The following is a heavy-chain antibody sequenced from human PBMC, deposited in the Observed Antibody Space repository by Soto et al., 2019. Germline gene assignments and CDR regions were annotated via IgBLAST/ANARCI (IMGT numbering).Heavy chain of an antibody. CDR3: ARDARGTRGFDEMDI. CDR1: GYIFTGYH. Sequence: QVHLVQSGAEVKKPGASVKVSCKASGYIFTGYHIHWVRQAPGRGLEWMGWINPNSGETEYAQNWQGRVTMTRDTYFNLVYKEMSGLMSDDTAVYYCARDARGTRGFDEMDILGQGTTVTVSS. V-gene: IGHV1-2*02. D-gene: IGHD3-9*01. J-gene: IGHJ6*02. CDR2: INPNSGET.